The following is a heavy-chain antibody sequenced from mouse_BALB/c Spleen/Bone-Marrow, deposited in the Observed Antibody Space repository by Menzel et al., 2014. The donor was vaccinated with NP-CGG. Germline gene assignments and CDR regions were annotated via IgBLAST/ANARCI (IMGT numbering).Heavy chain of an antibody. Sequence: VQLQQSGAELVKPGASVKLSCTASGFSIKDTYMHWVKQRPEQGLEWIGRIDPANVNTKYDPKFQGKATITADTSSNTAYMQLSSLTSEDTAVYYCASYVYGYYFDYWGQGTPLTVSS. CDR3: ASYVYGYYFDY. D-gene: IGHD1-1*01. J-gene: IGHJ2*01. CDR2: IDPANVNT. CDR1: GFSIKDTY. V-gene: IGHV14-3*02.